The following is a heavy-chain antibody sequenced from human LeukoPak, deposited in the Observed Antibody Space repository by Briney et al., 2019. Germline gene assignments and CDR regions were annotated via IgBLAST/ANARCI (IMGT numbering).Heavy chain of an antibody. D-gene: IGHD3-10*01. CDR1: GGSFSGYY. V-gene: IGHV4-34*01. CDR2: INHSGST. CDR3: ARPHYYGSGSYYRY. Sequence: SETPSLTCAVYGGSFSGYYWSWIRQPPGKGLEWIGEINHSGSTNYNPSLKSRVTISVDTSKNQFSLKLSSVTAADTAVYYCARPHYYGSGSYYRYWGQGTLVTVSS. J-gene: IGHJ4*02.